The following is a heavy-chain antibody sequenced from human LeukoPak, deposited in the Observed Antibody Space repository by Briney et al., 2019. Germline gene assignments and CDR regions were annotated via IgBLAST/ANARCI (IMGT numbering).Heavy chain of an antibody. Sequence: GGSLRLSCAASGFTFSDYYMTWLRQAPGKGLEWVSAISGSGGSTYYADSVKGRFTISRDNSKNTLYLQMNSLRAEDTAVYYCAKDLFQGPSRYYDFWSGYYGTQDAFDIWGQGTMVTVSS. CDR1: GFTFSDYY. V-gene: IGHV3-23*01. CDR3: AKDLFQGPSRYYDFWSGYYGTQDAFDI. D-gene: IGHD3-3*01. CDR2: ISGSGGST. J-gene: IGHJ3*02.